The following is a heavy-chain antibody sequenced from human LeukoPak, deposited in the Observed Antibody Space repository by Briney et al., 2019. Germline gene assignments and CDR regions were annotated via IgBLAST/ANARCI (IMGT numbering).Heavy chain of an antibody. V-gene: IGHV3-21*01. J-gene: IGHJ6*02. Sequence: GGSLRLACAASGFTFSSYSMNWVRQAPGKGLEWVSSISSSSSYIYYADSVKGRFTISRDNAKNSLYLQMNSLRAEDTAVYYCARARGYYYYGMDVWGQGTTVTVSS. CDR3: ARARGYYYYGMDV. CDR2: ISSSSSYI. CDR1: GFTFSSYS.